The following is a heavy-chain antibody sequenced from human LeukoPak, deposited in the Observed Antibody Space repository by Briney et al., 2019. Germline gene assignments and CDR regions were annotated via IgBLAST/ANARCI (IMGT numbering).Heavy chain of an antibody. J-gene: IGHJ4*02. CDR1: GGTFSSYA. D-gene: IGHD3-22*01. V-gene: IGHV1-69*05. Sequence: GASVKVSCKASGGTFSSYAISWVRQAPGQGLEWMGGIIPIFGTANYAQKFQGRVTMTRDTSTSTVYMELSSLRSEDTAVYYCAVDRYYYDSSGYYYYFDYWGQGTLVTVSS. CDR3: AVDRYYYDSSGYYYYFDY. CDR2: IIPIFGTA.